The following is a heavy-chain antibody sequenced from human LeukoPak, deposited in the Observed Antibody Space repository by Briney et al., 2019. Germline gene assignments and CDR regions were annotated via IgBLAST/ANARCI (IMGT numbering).Heavy chain of an antibody. V-gene: IGHV4-59*01. CDR2: IYYSGST. J-gene: IGHJ4*02. D-gene: IGHD1-26*01. CDR3: ARDLVGAFDY. CDR1: GGSFSGYY. Sequence: PSETLSLTCAVYGGSFSGYYWSWIRQPPGKGLEWIGYIYYSGSTNYNPSLKSRVTISVDTSKNQFSLKLSSVTAADTAVYYCARDLVGAFDYWGQGTLVTVSS.